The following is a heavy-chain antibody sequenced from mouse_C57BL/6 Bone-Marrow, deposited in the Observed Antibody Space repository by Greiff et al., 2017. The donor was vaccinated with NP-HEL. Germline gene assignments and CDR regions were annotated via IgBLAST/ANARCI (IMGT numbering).Heavy chain of an antibody. CDR3: ARGYDCYFDY. CDR2: INPNNGGT. Sequence: EVQVVESGPELVKPGASVKMSCKASGYTFTDYNMHWVKQSHGKSLEWIGYINPNNGGTSYNQKFKGKATLTVNKSSSTAYMELRSLTSEDSAVYYCARGYDCYFDYWGQGTTLTVSS. D-gene: IGHD2-4*01. J-gene: IGHJ2*01. V-gene: IGHV1-22*01. CDR1: GYTFTDYN.